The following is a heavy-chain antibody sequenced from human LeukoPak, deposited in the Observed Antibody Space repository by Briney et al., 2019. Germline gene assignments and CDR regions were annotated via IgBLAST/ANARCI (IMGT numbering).Heavy chain of an antibody. CDR1: GYTFTSYY. J-gene: IGHJ3*02. D-gene: IGHD3-22*01. CDR2: INPSGGST. Sequence: GASVKVSCKASGYTFTSYYMHWVRQAPGQGLEWMGIINPSGGSTSYAQKFQGRVTMTRDMSTSTVYMELSSLRSEDTAVYYCARDLGRRPGDSTIVVVIGMSEAFDIWGQGKLVTVSS. V-gene: IGHV1-46*01. CDR3: ARDLGRRPGDSTIVVVIGMSEAFDI.